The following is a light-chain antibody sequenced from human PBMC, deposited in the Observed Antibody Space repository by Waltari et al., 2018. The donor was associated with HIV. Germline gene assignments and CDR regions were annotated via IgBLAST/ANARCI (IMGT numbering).Light chain of an antibody. CDR3: QSYDRRLSASL. Sequence: QSVLTQPPSVSGAPGPRVTISCTGTRSNLGAGYDGEWYQQFPGTAPKLLIDGNTNRPSGVSDRFSASKSGTSASLAITGLQAEDEADYYCQSYDRRLSASLFGGGTTLTVL. J-gene: IGLJ2*01. CDR2: GNT. V-gene: IGLV1-40*01. CDR1: RSNLGAGYD.